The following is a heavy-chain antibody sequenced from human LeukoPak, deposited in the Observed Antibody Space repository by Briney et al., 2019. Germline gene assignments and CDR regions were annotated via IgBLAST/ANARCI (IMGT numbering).Heavy chain of an antibody. CDR3: ARVGSSWPHYYFDS. J-gene: IGHJ4*02. CDR2: IYYSGST. V-gene: IGHV4-59*12. D-gene: IGHD6-13*01. CDR1: GGSINSYY. Sequence: SETLSLTCTVSGGSINSYYWSWIRQAPGKGLDWIGYIYYSGSTNYNPSLKSRVTVLVDTSKNQFSLKLSSVTAADTAVYYCARVGSSWPHYYFDSWGRGTLVTVSS.